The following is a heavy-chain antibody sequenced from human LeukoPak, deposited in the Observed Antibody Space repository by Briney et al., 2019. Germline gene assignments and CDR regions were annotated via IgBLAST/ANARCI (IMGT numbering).Heavy chain of an antibody. D-gene: IGHD3-22*01. V-gene: IGHV1-46*01. CDR3: AKSNGYGLVDI. CDR1: GYTFTSNY. J-gene: IGHJ3*02. Sequence: GASVKVSCKAFGYTFTSNYMHWVRQAPGQGPEWMGVISPSGGSTTYAQKFQGRVTQTRDMSTSTDYLELSSLRSEDTAVYYCAKSNGYGLVDIWGQGTMVTVSS. CDR2: ISPSGGST.